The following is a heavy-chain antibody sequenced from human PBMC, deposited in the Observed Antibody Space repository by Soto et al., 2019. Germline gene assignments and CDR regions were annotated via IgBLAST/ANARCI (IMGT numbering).Heavy chain of an antibody. J-gene: IGHJ6*02. Sequence: QVQLVESGGGVVQPGRSLRLSCAASGFTFSSYAMHWVRQAPGKGLEWVAVISYDGSNKYYADSVKGRFTISRDNSKNTLDLQMNSLRAEDTAVYYCARDLGDIVVVPAAIAQVYYGMDVWGQGTTVTVSS. CDR1: GFTFSSYA. CDR2: ISYDGSNK. V-gene: IGHV3-30-3*01. CDR3: ARDLGDIVVVPAAIAQVYYGMDV. D-gene: IGHD2-2*01.